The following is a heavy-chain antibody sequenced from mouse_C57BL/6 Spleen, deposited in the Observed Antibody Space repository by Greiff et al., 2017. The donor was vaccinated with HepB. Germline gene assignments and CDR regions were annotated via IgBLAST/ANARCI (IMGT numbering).Heavy chain of an antibody. Sequence: QVQLQQSGPGLVAPSQSLSITCTVSGFSLTSYGVDWVRQPPGKGLEWLGVIWGGGSTNYNSALMSRLSISKDNSKSQVFLKMNSLQTDDTAMYYCAKRSYYGSSYGSYYYAMDYWGQGTSVTVSS. J-gene: IGHJ4*01. V-gene: IGHV2-9*01. CDR1: GFSLTSYG. D-gene: IGHD1-1*01. CDR2: IWGGGST. CDR3: AKRSYYGSSYGSYYYAMDY.